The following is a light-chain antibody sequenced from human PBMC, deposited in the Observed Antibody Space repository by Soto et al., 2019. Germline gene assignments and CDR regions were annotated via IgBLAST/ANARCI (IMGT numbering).Light chain of an antibody. CDR3: SSYTSSNTLEV. CDR1: SSDVGRYNY. V-gene: IGLV2-14*01. Sequence: QSALTQPASVSGSPGQSITISCTGTSSDVGRYNYVYWYQQHPGKAPRLMIYEVINRPSGISNRFSGSKSGNTASLTISGLQAEDEADYYCSSYTSSNTLEVFGVGTKLTVL. CDR2: EVI. J-gene: IGLJ1*01.